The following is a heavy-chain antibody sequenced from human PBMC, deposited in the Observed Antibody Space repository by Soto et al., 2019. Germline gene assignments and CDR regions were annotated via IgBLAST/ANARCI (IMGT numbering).Heavy chain of an antibody. J-gene: IGHJ4*02. CDR3: ASSFTVPATIAY. Sequence: ASVKVSCKASGYTFTSYAMHWVRQAPGQRLEWMGWINAGIGDTQYSQDFQGRVTITRDTSASTAYMELNSLRSEDTAVYYCASSFTVPATIAYWGQGTLVTVSS. CDR2: INAGIGDT. V-gene: IGHV1-3*01. D-gene: IGHD2-2*02. CDR1: GYTFTSYA.